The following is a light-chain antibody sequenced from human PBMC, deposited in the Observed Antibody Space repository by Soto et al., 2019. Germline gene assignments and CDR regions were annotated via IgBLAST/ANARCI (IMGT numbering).Light chain of an antibody. J-gene: IGKJ1*01. CDR3: QQYNTWHPKMA. CDR1: QSVSSD. V-gene: IGKV3-15*01. Sequence: VVTQSPATLSVFPGETATLSCRASQSVSSDLAWYQQRPGQAPMLLIYGASTRATGIPARFRGSGSGTEFRLTISSLQPEDFATYYCQQYNTWHPKMAFGRGTKVEIK. CDR2: GAS.